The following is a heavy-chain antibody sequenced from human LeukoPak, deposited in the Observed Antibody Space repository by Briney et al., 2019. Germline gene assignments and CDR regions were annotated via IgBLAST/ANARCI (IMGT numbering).Heavy chain of an antibody. D-gene: IGHD4-23*01. CDR1: GFTFSSYG. CDR2: ISSSSSYI. Sequence: GGSLRLSCAASGFTFSSYGMNWVRQAPGKGLEWVSFISSSSSYIYYADSVKGRFSISRDISKNTVYLQMNSLRAEETAVYYCATFSYAGNAGGSAGSWGQGTLVTVSS. CDR3: ATFSYAGNAGGSAGS. V-gene: IGHV3-21*04. J-gene: IGHJ5*02.